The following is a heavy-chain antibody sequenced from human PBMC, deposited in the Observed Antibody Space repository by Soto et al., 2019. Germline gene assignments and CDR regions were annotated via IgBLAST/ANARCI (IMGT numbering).Heavy chain of an antibody. D-gene: IGHD6-19*01. CDR2: ISSSGSTI. Sequence: GGSLRLSCAASGFTFSSYEMNWVRQAPGKGLEWVSYISSSGSTIYYADSVKGRFTISRDNAKNSLYLQMNSLRAEDMAVYYCGKERRGRGWFVCNYWGQGIVVTVSS. CDR1: GFTFSSYE. CDR3: GKERRGRGWFVCNY. V-gene: IGHV3-48*03. J-gene: IGHJ4*02.